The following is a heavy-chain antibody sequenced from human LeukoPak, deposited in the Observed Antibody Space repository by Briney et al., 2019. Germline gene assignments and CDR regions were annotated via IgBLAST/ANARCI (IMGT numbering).Heavy chain of an antibody. CDR1: GFTFSTYW. CDR3: ARAPSEIGGYYPEYFRH. D-gene: IGHD3-22*01. Sequence: GGSLRLSCAASGFTFSTYWMHWVRQAPGKGLVWVSRIKSDGGTNYADSVKGRFTISRDNAKKTVSPQMNSLRPEDTGVYYCARAPSEIGGYYPEYFRHWGQGTLVTVSS. J-gene: IGHJ1*01. CDR2: IKSDGGT. V-gene: IGHV3-74*01.